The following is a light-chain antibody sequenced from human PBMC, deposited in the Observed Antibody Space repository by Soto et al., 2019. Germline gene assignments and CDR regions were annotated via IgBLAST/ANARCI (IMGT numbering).Light chain of an antibody. J-gene: IGKJ2*01. CDR3: QQYNNWPRT. CDR1: QSVSSN. V-gene: IGKV3-15*01. CDR2: GAS. Sequence: EIVMTQSPATLSVSPGERVTVSCRASQSVSSNLAWYQQKPGQAPRLLIYGASTRATGIPARFSGSGSGTEFTLTIGSLQSEDFPVYYCQQYNNWPRTFGQGTKLEIK.